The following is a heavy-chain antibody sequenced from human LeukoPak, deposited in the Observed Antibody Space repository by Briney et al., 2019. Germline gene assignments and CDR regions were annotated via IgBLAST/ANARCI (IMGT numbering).Heavy chain of an antibody. Sequence: SGPTLVSPTQTLTLTCTFSGFSLSTSGMRVSWIRQPPGKAMEWLARIDWDDDKFYTTSLKTRLTISKDTSKNQVVLTMTNMDPVDTATYYCARTRATMRGFDYWGQGTLVTVSS. CDR3: ARTRATMRGFDY. D-gene: IGHD5-12*01. J-gene: IGHJ4*02. V-gene: IGHV2-70*04. CDR2: IDWDDDK. CDR1: GFSLSTSGMR.